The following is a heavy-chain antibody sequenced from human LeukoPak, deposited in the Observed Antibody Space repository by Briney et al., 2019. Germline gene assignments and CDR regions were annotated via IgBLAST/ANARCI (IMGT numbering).Heavy chain of an antibody. J-gene: IGHJ4*02. D-gene: IGHD3-3*01. V-gene: IGHV3-7*01. Sequence: LTGGSLRLSCAASGFTFSSYWMSWVRQAPGKGLEWVANIKQDGSEKYYVDSVKGRFTISRDNAKNSLYLQMNSLRAEDTAVYYCARAYYDFWSGYLLSSYFDYWGQGTLVTVSS. CDR1: GFTFSSYW. CDR3: ARAYYDFWSGYLLSSYFDY. CDR2: IKQDGSEK.